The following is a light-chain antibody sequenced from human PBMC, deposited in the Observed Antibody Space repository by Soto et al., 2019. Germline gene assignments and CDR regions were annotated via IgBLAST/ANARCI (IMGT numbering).Light chain of an antibody. CDR1: STAFRTYNY. CDR2: EVT. J-gene: IGLJ1*01. CDR3: SSYISSTTYV. V-gene: IGLV2-14*01. Sequence: QSALTQPASVSGSPGQSITISCTGTSTAFRTYNYVSWYQQHPGKAPKLMIYEVTNRPSGVSNRFSGSKSGNTASLTISGLQAEDEADYYCSSYISSTTYVFGTGTKVTVL.